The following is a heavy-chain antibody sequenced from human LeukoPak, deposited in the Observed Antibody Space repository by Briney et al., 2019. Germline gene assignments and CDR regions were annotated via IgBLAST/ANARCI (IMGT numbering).Heavy chain of an antibody. J-gene: IGHJ4*02. CDR1: GHTFANFY. D-gene: IGHD1-1*01. CDR2: IIPSGGRT. V-gene: IGHV1-46*01. Sequence: GASVKVSCKTSGHTFANFYVHWVRQAPGQGLEWMGIIIPSGGRTRYAQKFQGRLTLTRDTSTSTVYMELSSLRSEDTAVYYCASGTGYWGQGTRVTVSS. CDR3: ASGTGY.